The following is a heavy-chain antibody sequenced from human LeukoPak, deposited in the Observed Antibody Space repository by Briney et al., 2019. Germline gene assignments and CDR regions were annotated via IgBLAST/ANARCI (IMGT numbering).Heavy chain of an antibody. CDR2: INHNGEAI. D-gene: IGHD3-9*01. Sequence: GGSLRLSCAASGFPFSGYVLSWVRQAPGKGLEWIAYINHNGEAIYYPDFVKGRFIISRDNVKNSLFLQMNDLRDEDTAIYYCARDYDWAFDFWGQGTRVTVSS. V-gene: IGHV3-48*02. CDR1: GFPFSGYV. CDR3: ARDYDWAFDF. J-gene: IGHJ4*02.